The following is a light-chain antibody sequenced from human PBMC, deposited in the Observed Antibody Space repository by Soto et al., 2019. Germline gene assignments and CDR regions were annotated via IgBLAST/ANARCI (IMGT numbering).Light chain of an antibody. V-gene: IGLV2-14*01. Sequence: QSALTQPASVSASPGQSITISCTGTSSDIGGYIYVSWYQHHPGKAPRLMIYEVSSRPSGVSNRFSGSKSGNTASLTISGLQAEDEADYYCSSYVSGTSWVFGGGTKVTVL. CDR1: SSDIGGYIY. CDR2: EVS. CDR3: SSYVSGTSWV. J-gene: IGLJ3*02.